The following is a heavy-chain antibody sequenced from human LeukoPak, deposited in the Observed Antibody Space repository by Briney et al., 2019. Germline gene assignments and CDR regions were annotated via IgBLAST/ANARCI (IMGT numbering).Heavy chain of an antibody. Sequence: PGGSLRLSCATSGFTLSSYWMHWVRQVPWKGLEWLSRINNDGVSTSYADPVKGRFTISRDNAKNTLYLRMNSLRAEDTAIYYCARKPLSGGYGGTIDYWGQGTLVTVSS. CDR3: ARKPLSGGYGGTIDY. CDR2: INNDGVST. J-gene: IGHJ4*02. D-gene: IGHD5-12*01. CDR1: GFTLSSYW. V-gene: IGHV3-74*01.